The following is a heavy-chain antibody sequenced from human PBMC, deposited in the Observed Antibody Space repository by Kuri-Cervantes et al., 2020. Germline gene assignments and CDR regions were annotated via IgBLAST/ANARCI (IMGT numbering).Heavy chain of an antibody. D-gene: IGHD6-13*01. CDR3: ARDVADRSWYLGYYYYGMDD. J-gene: IGHJ6*02. V-gene: IGHV1-2*02. Sequence: ASVKVSCKASGYTFTGYYMHWVRQAPGQGLEWMGWINPNSGGTNYAQKFQGRVTMTRDTSISTAYMELSRLRSDDTAVYYCARDVADRSWYLGYYYYGMDDWGQGTTVTVSS. CDR1: GYTFTGYY. CDR2: INPNSGGT.